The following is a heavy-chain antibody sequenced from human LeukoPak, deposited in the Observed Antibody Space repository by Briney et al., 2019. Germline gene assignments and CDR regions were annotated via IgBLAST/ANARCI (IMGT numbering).Heavy chain of an antibody. CDR1: AYSINTNSY. V-gene: IGHV4-59*08. Sequence: SETLSLTCSVSAYSINTNSYWAWIRQPPGKGLEWIGYIYYSGSTNYNPSLKSRVTISVDTSKNQFSLKLSSVTAADTAVYYCARHSIVGYYYYYYGMDVWGQGTTVTVSS. D-gene: IGHD2-15*01. CDR3: ARHSIVGYYYYYYGMDV. J-gene: IGHJ6*02. CDR2: IYYSGST.